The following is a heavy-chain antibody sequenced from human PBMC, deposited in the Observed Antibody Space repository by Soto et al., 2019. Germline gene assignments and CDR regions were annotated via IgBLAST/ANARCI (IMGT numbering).Heavy chain of an antibody. D-gene: IGHD4-4*01. CDR3: ARKAAMTTHFDS. V-gene: IGHV4-30-4*01. Sequence: QVQLQESGPGLVKPSQTLSLTCTVSGGSISRAIYYWSWIRQPPGGGLEWIGYDYYSGSAYYNPSLKSRATISIDTSRNQFSLQLSSVTAADTAVYYCARKAAMTTHFDSWGQGALVSVSS. CDR2: DYYSGSA. CDR1: GGSISRAIYY. J-gene: IGHJ4*02.